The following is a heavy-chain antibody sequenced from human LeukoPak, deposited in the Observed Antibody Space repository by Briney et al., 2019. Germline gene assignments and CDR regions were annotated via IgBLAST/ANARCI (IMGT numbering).Heavy chain of an antibody. J-gene: IGHJ4*02. V-gene: IGHV4-59*01. CDR2: VSSRGDT. CDR3: AREPRYFDTSGYYFDC. CDR1: GDSISSYY. D-gene: IGHD3-22*01. Sequence: SETLSLTCTVSGDSISSYYWSWIRQPPGKGLEWIGYVSSRGDTNYNPSLKSRVTISRDTSKNQVSLNLNSITAADTAVYSCAREPRYFDTSGYYFDCWGQGLLVTVSS.